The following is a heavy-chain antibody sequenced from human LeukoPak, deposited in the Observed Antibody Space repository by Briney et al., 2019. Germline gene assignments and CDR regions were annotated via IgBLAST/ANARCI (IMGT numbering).Heavy chain of an antibody. CDR3: ARDGGYCSGGSCYSSSSFWFDP. D-gene: IGHD2-15*01. J-gene: IGHJ5*02. CDR1: GGSISSYY. Sequence: PSETLSLTCTVSGGSISSYYWSWIRQPAGKGLEWIGRIYTSGSTNYNPSLKSRVTMSVDTSKNQFSLKLSSVTAADTAVYYCARDGGYCSGGSCYSSSSFWFDPWGQGTLVTVSS. CDR2: IYTSGST. V-gene: IGHV4-4*07.